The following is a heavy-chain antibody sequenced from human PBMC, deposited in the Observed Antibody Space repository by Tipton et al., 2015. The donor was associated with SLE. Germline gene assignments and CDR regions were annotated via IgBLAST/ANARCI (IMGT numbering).Heavy chain of an antibody. CDR2: ISSSSSAI. CDR1: GFTFNYYS. CDR3: VRGPKDNPPHGFDM. Sequence: GSLRLSCAASGFTFNYYSINWVRQAPGKGLEWISYISSSSSAIYYTNSVKGRFTISRDNAKNSLYLQMNSLRAEDTAVYYCVRGPKDNPPHGFDMWGQGTMVTVYS. V-gene: IGHV3-48*01. D-gene: IGHD1-14*01. J-gene: IGHJ3*02.